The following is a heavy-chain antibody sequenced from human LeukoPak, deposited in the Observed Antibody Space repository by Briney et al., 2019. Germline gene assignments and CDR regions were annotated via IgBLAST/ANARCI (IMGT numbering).Heavy chain of an antibody. CDR2: ISYHGSTK. Sequence: SGGSLRLSCAASGFTCSRYWMSWVRQAPGKGLEWVAVISYHGSTKFYADAVKGRFTISRDNSENTLYLQMNSLRGEDTAVYYCGKKREVGSSASSIDYWGQGTLVTVSS. D-gene: IGHD6-6*01. J-gene: IGHJ4*02. V-gene: IGHV3-30*18. CDR1: GFTCSRYW. CDR3: GKKREVGSSASSIDY.